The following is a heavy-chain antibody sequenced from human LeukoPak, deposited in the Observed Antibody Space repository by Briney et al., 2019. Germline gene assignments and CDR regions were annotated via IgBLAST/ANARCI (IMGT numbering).Heavy chain of an antibody. J-gene: IGHJ4*02. V-gene: IGHV1-8*01. CDR2: MNPNSGNT. Sequence: VASVKVSCKASGYTFTSHDINWVRQATGQGLEWMGWMNPNSGNTGYAQKFQGRVTMTRNTSISTAYMELSSLRSEDTAVYYCARGLAQWELLTIAYWGQGTLVTVSS. D-gene: IGHD1-26*01. CDR3: ARGLAQWELLTIAY. CDR1: GYTFTSHD.